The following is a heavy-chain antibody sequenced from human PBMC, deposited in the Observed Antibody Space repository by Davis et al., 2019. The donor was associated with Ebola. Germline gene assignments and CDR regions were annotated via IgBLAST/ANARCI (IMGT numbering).Heavy chain of an antibody. Sequence: SETLSLTCTVSGGSIGTHYWTWVRQTPGKELEWIGYIYNSGRSTYNPSLKSRVTMSIDTSKMQFSLKLTSVTAADTAVYYCVRERVVVVPTTLHYYAMDVWGQGTTVTVSS. CDR3: VRERVVVVPTTLHYYAMDV. CDR1: GGSIGTHY. CDR2: IYNSGRS. V-gene: IGHV4-59*11. J-gene: IGHJ6*02. D-gene: IGHD2-2*01.